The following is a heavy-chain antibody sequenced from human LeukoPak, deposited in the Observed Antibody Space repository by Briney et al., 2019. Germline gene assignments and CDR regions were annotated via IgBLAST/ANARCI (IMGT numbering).Heavy chain of an antibody. D-gene: IGHD3-22*01. CDR2: IYYSGST. Sequence: SETLSLTCTVSGGSISSYYWSWIRQPPGKGLEWIGYIYYSGSTNYNPSLKSRVTISVDTSKNQFSLKLSSVPAADTAVYYCARDTTYYYDISGYYYVGYFDYWGQGTLVTVSS. V-gene: IGHV4-59*01. CDR3: ARDTTYYYDISGYYYVGYFDY. CDR1: GGSISSYY. J-gene: IGHJ4*02.